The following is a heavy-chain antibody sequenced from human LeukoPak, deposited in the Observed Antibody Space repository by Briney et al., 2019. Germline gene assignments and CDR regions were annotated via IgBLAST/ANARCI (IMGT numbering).Heavy chain of an antibody. CDR1: GYTFTSYY. V-gene: IGHV1-46*01. CDR2: ISPSGGST. J-gene: IGHJ4*02. D-gene: IGHD3-9*01. Sequence: ASVKVSCKASGYTFTSYYMHWVRQAPGQGLEWMGIISPSGGSTTYAQKFQGRVTMTRDTSTSTVYMGLSSLRSEDTAIYYCAREKLSDILTGFDYWGQGTLVTVSS. CDR3: AREKLSDILTGFDY.